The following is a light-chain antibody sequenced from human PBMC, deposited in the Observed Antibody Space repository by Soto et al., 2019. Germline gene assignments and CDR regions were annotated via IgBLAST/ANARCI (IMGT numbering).Light chain of an antibody. CDR2: EVS. CDR1: SSDIGAYNY. CDR3: SSYTTSSTWV. J-gene: IGLJ3*02. V-gene: IGLV2-14*01. Sequence: QSALTQPASVSGSPGQSITISCTGTSSDIGAYNYVSWYQQHPGKAPKLIIYEVSNRPSGVSSRFSGSKSGNAASLTISGLQAEDETDYYCSSYTTSSTWVFGGGTKLTVL.